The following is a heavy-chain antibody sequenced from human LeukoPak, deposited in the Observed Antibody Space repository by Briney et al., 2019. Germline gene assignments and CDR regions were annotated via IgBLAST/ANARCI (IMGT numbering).Heavy chain of an antibody. D-gene: IGHD6-6*01. CDR2: ISSSGSTI. CDR3: AREGAARPVYY. CDR1: GFTFSDYY. Sequence: GGSLRLSCAASGFTFSDYYMSWIRQAPGKGLEWGSYISSSGSTIYYADSVKGRFTTSRDNAKNSLYLQTNSLRAEDTAVYYCAREGAARPVYYWGQGTLVTVSS. J-gene: IGHJ4*02. V-gene: IGHV3-11*01.